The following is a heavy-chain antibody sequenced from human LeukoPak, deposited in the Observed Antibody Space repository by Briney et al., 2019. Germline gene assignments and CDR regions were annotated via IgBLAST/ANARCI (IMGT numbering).Heavy chain of an antibody. CDR3: ARGTHVPSDAFDI. CDR1: GGSISSGGYY. CDR2: IYHSGST. J-gene: IGHJ3*02. Sequence: PSETLSLTCTVSGGSISSGGYYWSWIRQPPGKGLEWIGYIYHSGSTYYNPSLKSRVTISVDRSKNQFSLKLSSVTAADTAVYYCARGTHVPSDAFDIWGQGTMVTVSS. D-gene: IGHD1-14*01. V-gene: IGHV4-30-2*01.